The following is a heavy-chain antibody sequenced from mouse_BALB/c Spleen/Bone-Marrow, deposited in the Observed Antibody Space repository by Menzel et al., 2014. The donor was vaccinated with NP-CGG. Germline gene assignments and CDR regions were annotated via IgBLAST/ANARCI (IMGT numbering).Heavy chain of an antibody. CDR1: GYTFTSYY. CDR2: IYPGDGST. J-gene: IGHJ2*01. D-gene: IGHD3-3*01. Sequence: VNVVESGPELVKPGASVKMSCKASGYTFTSYYIHWVKQRPGQGLEWIGWIYPGDGSTKYNGKFKGKTTLTADKSSSTAYMLLSSLTSEDSAIYFCARQGGPYYFDYWGQGTTLTVSS. CDR3: ARQGGPYYFDY. V-gene: IGHV1S56*01.